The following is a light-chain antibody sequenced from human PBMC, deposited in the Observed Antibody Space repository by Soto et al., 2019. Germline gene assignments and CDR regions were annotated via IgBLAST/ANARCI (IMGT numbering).Light chain of an antibody. CDR2: KAS. Sequence: DIQMTQSPSTLSASVGDRVTITCRASQSISSWLAWYQQKPGKAPKLLIYKASSLESGVPSRFSGSGSGTEFTLTISSLQPDDFATYYCQQYGSYSTFGQGTKVDIK. CDR1: QSISSW. CDR3: QQYGSYST. V-gene: IGKV1-5*03. J-gene: IGKJ1*01.